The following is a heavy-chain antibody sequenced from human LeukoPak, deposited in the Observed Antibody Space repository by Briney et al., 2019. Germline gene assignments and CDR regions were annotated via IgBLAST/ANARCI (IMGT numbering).Heavy chain of an antibody. D-gene: IGHD3-22*01. J-gene: IGHJ4*02. CDR3: ARDLDYDSSGYYPDY. CDR2: IKPSSGGT. V-gene: IGHV1-2*02. Sequence: EASVKVSCKASGYTFSGHYMHWVRQAPGQGLEWMGWIKPSSGGTNYAQKFQGRVTMTRDTSISTAYMELSRLRSDDTAVYYCARDLDYDSSGYYPDYWGQGTLVTVSS. CDR1: GYTFSGHY.